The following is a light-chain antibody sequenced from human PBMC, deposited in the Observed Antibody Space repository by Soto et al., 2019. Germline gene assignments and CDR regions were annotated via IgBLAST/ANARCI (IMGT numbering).Light chain of an antibody. CDR2: EAS. CDR1: SSDVGSYNF. CDR3: CSYASSSTFGFV. V-gene: IGLV2-23*02. J-gene: IGLJ1*01. Sequence: QSVLTQPASVSGSPGQSITISCTGTSSDVGSYNFVSWYQQHPGKAPKLMIYEASKRPSGVSNRFSGSKSGNTASLTISGLQAEDEADYYCCSYASSSTFGFVFGTGTKVTVL.